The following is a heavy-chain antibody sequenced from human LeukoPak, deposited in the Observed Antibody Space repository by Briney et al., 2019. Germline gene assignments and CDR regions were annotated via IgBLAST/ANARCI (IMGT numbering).Heavy chain of an antibody. J-gene: IGHJ4*02. D-gene: IGHD2-2*01. CDR1: GFTFSTYG. V-gene: IGHV3-23*01. CDR3: AKDLILVLPAAYGY. CDR2: LSASGGST. Sequence: PGGSLRLSCAASGFTFSTYGIHWVRQAPGRGLEWVSTLSASGGSTYYADSVKGRFTISRDNSKNTLYLQMSSLRAEDTAVYFCAKDLILVLPAAYGYWGQGTLVTVSS.